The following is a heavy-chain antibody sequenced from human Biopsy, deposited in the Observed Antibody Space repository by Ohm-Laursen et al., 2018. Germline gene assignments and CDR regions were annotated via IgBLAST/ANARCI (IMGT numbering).Heavy chain of an antibody. CDR2: ISGYNGNT. V-gene: IGHV1-18*01. J-gene: IGHJ4*02. D-gene: IGHD6-25*01. CDR1: GYKFTSYG. Sequence: GASVKVSCKASGYKFTSYGMSWVRQAPGQGFEWMGRISGYNGNTNYAQRFRGRITMTIDAATSTGYMDLRSLKSDDTAVYYCARIAAAGWDDYWGQGTLVTVSS. CDR3: ARIAAAGWDDY.